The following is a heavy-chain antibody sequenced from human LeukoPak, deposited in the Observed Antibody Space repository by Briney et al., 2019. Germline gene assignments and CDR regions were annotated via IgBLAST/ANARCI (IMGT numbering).Heavy chain of an antibody. CDR2: IYTSGST. J-gene: IGHJ3*02. D-gene: IGHD3-22*01. V-gene: IGHV4-59*10. Sequence: SETLSLTCAVYGGSFSGYYWSWIRQPAGKGLEWIGRIYTSGSTNYNPSLKSRVAMSVDTSKNQFSLKLSSVTAADTAVYYCARGMYYYDSSGYGRSFDIWGQGTMVTVSS. CDR3: ARGMYYYDSSGYGRSFDI. CDR1: GGSFSGYY.